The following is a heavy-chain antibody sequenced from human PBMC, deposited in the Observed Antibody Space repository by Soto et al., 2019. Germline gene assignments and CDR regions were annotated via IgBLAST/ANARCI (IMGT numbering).Heavy chain of an antibody. V-gene: IGHV3-30-3*01. CDR2: ISYDGSNK. D-gene: IGHD3-22*01. Sequence: QVQLVESGGGVVQPGRSLRLSCAASGFTFSSYAMHWVRQAPGKGLEWVAVISYDGSNKYYADSVKGRFTISRDNSKNTLYLKMNRLRAEDTAVYYCARGNSRGYYYYYYYGMDVWGQGTTVTVSS. CDR3: ARGNSRGYYYYYYYGMDV. CDR1: GFTFSSYA. J-gene: IGHJ6*02.